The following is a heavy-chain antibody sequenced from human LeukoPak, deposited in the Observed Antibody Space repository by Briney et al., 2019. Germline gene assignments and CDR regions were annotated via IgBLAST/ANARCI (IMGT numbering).Heavy chain of an antibody. Sequence: SDTLSLTCAVSGYSISSSNWWGWFRQPPGKGLEWIGYIYYSGSAYYNTSLNSRVTMSVDMSKNQFSLKLSSVTAVDTAVYYCARNQAVAGNHGAMDIWGQGTMVTVSS. CDR3: ARNQAVAGNHGAMDI. CDR1: GYSISSSNW. D-gene: IGHD6-19*01. CDR2: IYYSGSA. V-gene: IGHV4-28*01. J-gene: IGHJ3*02.